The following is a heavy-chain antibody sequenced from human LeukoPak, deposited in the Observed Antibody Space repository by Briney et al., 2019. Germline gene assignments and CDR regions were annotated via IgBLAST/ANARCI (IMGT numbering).Heavy chain of an antibody. CDR1: GYTFTSYY. CDR2: INPSGGST. D-gene: IGHD3-10*01. Sequence: ASVKVSCKASGYTFTSYYMHWVRQAPGQGLEWMGIINPSGGSTSYAQKFQGRVTMTRDTYTSTVYMELSGLRSEDTAVYYCARFFSGSGSYYNQNWFDPWGQGTLVTVSS. CDR3: ARFFSGSGSYYNQNWFDP. V-gene: IGHV1-46*01. J-gene: IGHJ5*02.